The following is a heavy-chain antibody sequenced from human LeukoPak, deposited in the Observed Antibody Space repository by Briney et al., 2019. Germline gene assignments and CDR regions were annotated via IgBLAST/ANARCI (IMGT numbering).Heavy chain of an antibody. V-gene: IGHV4-59*01. CDR3: ARDTTLTTVTTSAFDI. CDR1: GASISSYY. Sequence: SETLSLTCTVPGASISSYYWSWIRQPPGKGLEWIGYIYYSGSTNYNPSLKSRVTISVDTSKNQFSLKLSSVTAADTAVYYCARDTTLTTVTTSAFDIWGQGTMVTVSS. CDR2: IYYSGST. D-gene: IGHD4-17*01. J-gene: IGHJ3*02.